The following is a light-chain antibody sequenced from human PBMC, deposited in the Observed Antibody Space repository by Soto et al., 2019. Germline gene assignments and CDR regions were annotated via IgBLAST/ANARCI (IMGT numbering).Light chain of an antibody. J-gene: IGKJ4*01. CDR2: AAS. CDR3: QQYGSSPGFT. Sequence: EIVLTQSPGTLSLSPGERATLSCRASQSCRSSYLAWYQQRPGQAPRRLIYAASRRATGIPDRFSGSGSGTDFTLTISRLEPEDYAVYYCQQYGSSPGFTFGGGTKVDIK. CDR1: QSCRSSY. V-gene: IGKV3-20*01.